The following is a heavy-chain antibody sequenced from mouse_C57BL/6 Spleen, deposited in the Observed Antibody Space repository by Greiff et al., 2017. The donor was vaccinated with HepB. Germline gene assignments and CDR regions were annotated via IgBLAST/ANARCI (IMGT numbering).Heavy chain of an antibody. V-gene: IGHV1-64*01. CDR1: GYTFTSYW. Sequence: QVQLQQPGAELVKPGASVKLSCKASGYTFTSYWMHWVKQRPGQGLEWIGMIHPNSGSTNYNEKFKSKATLTVDKSSSTAYMQLSSLTSEDSAGYYCARGRMGLRQDAYWGQGTLVTVSA. CDR3: ARGRMGLRQDAY. D-gene: IGHD2-4*01. J-gene: IGHJ3*01. CDR2: IHPNSGST.